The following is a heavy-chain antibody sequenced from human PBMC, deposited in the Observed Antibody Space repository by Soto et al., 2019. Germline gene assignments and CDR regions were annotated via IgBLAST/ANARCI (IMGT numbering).Heavy chain of an antibody. D-gene: IGHD3-3*01. CDR3: ARHITIFGVNYYGMDV. J-gene: IGHJ6*02. CDR2: IDPSDSYT. Sequence: PGESLKISCKGSGYSFTSYWISWVRQMPGKGLEWMGRIDPSDSYTNYSPSFQGHVTISADKSISTAYLQWSSLKASDTAMYYCARHITIFGVNYYGMDVWGQGTTVTVS. V-gene: IGHV5-10-1*01. CDR1: GYSFTSYW.